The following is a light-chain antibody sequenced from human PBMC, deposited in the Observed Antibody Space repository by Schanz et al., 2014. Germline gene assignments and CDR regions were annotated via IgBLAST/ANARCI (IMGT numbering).Light chain of an antibody. V-gene: IGLV2-8*01. J-gene: IGLJ3*02. CDR2: EVS. CDR3: AAWDDSLSGVL. CDR1: SSDVGGYNY. Sequence: QSALTQPPSASGSPGQSVTISCTGTSSDVGGYNYVSWYQQHPGKAPKLMIYEVSKRPSGVPDRFSGSKSGNTASLTVSGLQAEDEADYYCAAWDDSLSGVLFGGGTKLTVL.